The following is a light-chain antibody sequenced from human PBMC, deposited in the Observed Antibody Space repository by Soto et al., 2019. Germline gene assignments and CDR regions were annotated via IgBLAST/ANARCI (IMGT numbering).Light chain of an antibody. J-gene: IGKJ1*01. CDR3: QQYNSYSWT. CDR2: DAS. V-gene: IGKV1-5*01. Sequence: DIQMTQSPSSLSASVGDRVTITCRASQSISTYLNWYQQKPGKAPKLLIYDASSLESGVPSRFSGSGSGTEFTLTISSLQPDDFATYYCQQYNSYSWTFGQGTNVDNK. CDR1: QSISTY.